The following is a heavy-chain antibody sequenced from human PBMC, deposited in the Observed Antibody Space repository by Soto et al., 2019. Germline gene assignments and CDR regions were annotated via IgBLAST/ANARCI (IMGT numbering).Heavy chain of an antibody. Sequence: LRLSCAASGFTFSSYAMSWVRQAPGKGLEWVSAISGSGGSTYYADSVKGRFTISRDNSKNTLYLQMNSLRAEDTAVYYCAKASLNWNYFDYWGQGTLVTVSS. CDR1: GFTFSSYA. V-gene: IGHV3-23*01. D-gene: IGHD1-1*01. CDR2: ISGSGGST. CDR3: AKASLNWNYFDY. J-gene: IGHJ4*02.